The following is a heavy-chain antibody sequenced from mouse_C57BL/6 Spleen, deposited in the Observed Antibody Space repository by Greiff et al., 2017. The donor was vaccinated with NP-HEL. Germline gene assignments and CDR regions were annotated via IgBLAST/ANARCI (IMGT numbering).Heavy chain of an antibody. Sequence: VQLQQSGPELVKPGASVKISCKASGYTFTDYYMNWVKQSHGKSLEWIGDINPNNGGTSYNQKFKGKATLTVDKSSSTAYMELRSLTSEDSAVYYCARERVYDGYSRYAMDYWGQGTSVTVSS. CDR1: GYTFTDYY. CDR2: INPNNGGT. CDR3: ARERVYDGYSRYAMDY. J-gene: IGHJ4*01. D-gene: IGHD2-3*01. V-gene: IGHV1-26*01.